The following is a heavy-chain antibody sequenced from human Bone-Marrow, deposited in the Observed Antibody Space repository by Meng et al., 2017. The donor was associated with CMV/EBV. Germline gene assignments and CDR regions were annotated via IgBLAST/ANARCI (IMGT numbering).Heavy chain of an antibody. D-gene: IGHD3-10*01. Sequence: SCAVSGGSISSSNWWSWVRQPPGKGLEWIGEIYHSGSTNYNPSLKSRVTISVDKSKNQFSLKLSSVTAADTAVYYCARDPYITKNPQPRYGMDGWGQGTTVTVSS. CDR3: ARDPYITKNPQPRYGMDG. CDR2: IYHSGST. V-gene: IGHV4-4*02. CDR1: GGSISSSNW. J-gene: IGHJ6*02.